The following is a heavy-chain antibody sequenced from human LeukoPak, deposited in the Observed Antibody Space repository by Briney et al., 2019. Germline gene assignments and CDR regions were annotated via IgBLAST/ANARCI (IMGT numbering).Heavy chain of an antibody. V-gene: IGHV4-31*03. Sequence: SQTLSLTCTVSGGSISSGGYYWSWIRQHPGKGLEWIGYIYYSGSTNYNPSLKSRVTISVDTSKNQFSLKLSSVTAADTAVYYCASQRYIAAAYYYYGMDVWGQGTTVTVSS. J-gene: IGHJ6*02. CDR3: ASQRYIAAAYYYYGMDV. CDR1: GGSISSGGYY. CDR2: IYYSGST. D-gene: IGHD6-13*01.